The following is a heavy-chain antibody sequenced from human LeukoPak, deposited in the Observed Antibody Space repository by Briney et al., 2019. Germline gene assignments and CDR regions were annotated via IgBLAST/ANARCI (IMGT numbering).Heavy chain of an antibody. CDR3: ATRKLGNDY. CDR2: IYYTET. CDR1: GASISGSGYY. V-gene: IGHV4-61*08. Sequence: PSETLSLTCAVSGASISGSGYYWSWIRQSPGKGLEWIGYIYYTETSYNPSLKSRVTISADTSKNQFSLKLYSVTAADTAVYYCATRKLGNDYWGQGTLVTVSS. D-gene: IGHD7-27*01. J-gene: IGHJ4*02.